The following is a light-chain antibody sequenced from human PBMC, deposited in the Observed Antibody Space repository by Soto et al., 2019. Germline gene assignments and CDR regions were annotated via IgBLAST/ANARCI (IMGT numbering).Light chain of an antibody. V-gene: IGKV1-16*02. CDR2: AAS. CDR3: QQYYSNLLS. CDR1: QCISNY. Sequence: IKMYQSPSAVSASVGDRVTITCRASQCISNYLAWFQQKPGKAPKSLIYAASNLQSGVPSKFSGSGSGTDFTLTISSLQPEDFATYYCQQYYSNLLSFGGRSMVDI. J-gene: IGKJ4*01.